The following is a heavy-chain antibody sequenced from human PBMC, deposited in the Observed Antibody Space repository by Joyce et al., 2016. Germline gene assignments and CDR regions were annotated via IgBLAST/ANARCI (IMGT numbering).Heavy chain of an antibody. J-gene: IGHJ4*02. Sequence: QVQLQESGPGLVKPSQTLSLTCSVSGGSISSGDYYWSWIRQPPGKGLGWIGYIYYTGGTYNNPSLKSRITMSVDTSKNQFSLKLSSVTAADTAVYYCARVTWFGDKGFDYWGQGTLVTVSS. D-gene: IGHD3-10*01. CDR2: IYYTGGT. CDR3: ARVTWFGDKGFDY. CDR1: GGSISSGDYY. V-gene: IGHV4-30-4*01.